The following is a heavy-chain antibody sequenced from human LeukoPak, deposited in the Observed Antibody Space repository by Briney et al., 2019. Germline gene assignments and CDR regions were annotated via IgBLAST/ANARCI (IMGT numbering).Heavy chain of an antibody. CDR2: INHSGST. V-gene: IGHV4-34*01. Sequence: SETLSLTCAVYGGSFSGYYWSWIRQPPGKGLEWIGEINHSGSTNYNPSLKSRVTISVDTSKNQFSLKLSSVTAADTAVYYCAGDEYGMDVWGQGTTVTVSS. CDR1: GGSFSGYY. CDR3: AGDEYGMDV. J-gene: IGHJ6*02.